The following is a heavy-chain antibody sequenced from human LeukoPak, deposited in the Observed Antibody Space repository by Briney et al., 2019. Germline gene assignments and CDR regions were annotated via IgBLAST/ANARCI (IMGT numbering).Heavy chain of an antibody. V-gene: IGHV3-30*02. CDR3: AKDDGDYY. J-gene: IGHJ4*02. D-gene: IGHD4-17*01. Sequence: SGGSLRLSCAASEFTFSDLGMHWVRQTPGKGLEWLAFIRFDGSAKFYADSVKGRFSISRDNSRNTLFLQVNSLRIEDTAVYHCAKDDGDYYWGQGALVTVSS. CDR2: IRFDGSAK. CDR1: EFTFSDLG.